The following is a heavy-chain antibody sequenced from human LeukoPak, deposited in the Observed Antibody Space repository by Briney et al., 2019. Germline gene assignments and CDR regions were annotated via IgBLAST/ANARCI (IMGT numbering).Heavy chain of an antibody. CDR3: ARTYYGYSGYYNY. J-gene: IGHJ4*02. V-gene: IGHV1-3*01. CDR2: INAGNGNT. D-gene: IGHD3-3*01. CDR1: GYSFTSYA. Sequence: ASVTVSCTASGYSFTSYAMHWVRQAPGQRLEWMGWINAGNGNTKYSQKFQGRVTITRDTSASTAYMELSSLRSEDTAVYYCARTYYGYSGYYNYWGQGILVTVSS.